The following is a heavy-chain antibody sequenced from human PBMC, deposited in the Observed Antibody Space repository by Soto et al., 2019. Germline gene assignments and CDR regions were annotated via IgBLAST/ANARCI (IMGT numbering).Heavy chain of an antibody. CDR1: GGSINNYY. D-gene: IGHD3-9*01. CDR2: IYYSGST. V-gene: IGHV4-59*08. J-gene: IGHJ4*02. Sequence: PSETLSLTCSVSGGSINNYYWSWIRQPPGKGLEWIGFIYYSGSTSYNPSLKSRVTISVDTSKKQFSLKLSSVTAVDTAVYYCARHAALYYDILTGYYGGPFDYWGQGTLVTVSS. CDR3: ARHAALYYDILTGYYGGPFDY.